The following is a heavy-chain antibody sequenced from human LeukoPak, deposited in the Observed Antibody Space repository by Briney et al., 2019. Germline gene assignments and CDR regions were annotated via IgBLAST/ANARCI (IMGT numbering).Heavy chain of an antibody. Sequence: GGSLRLSCAASGFTFTDFYMSWIRQAPGKGLEWVSCISSSSSYTNYADSVKGRFTISRDNSKNTVNLQMNSLRAEDTAVYYCAKEGGNSGWYDFDYWGQGTLVIVSS. CDR2: ISSSSSYT. D-gene: IGHD6-19*01. CDR3: AKEGGNSGWYDFDY. CDR1: GFTFTDFY. V-gene: IGHV3-11*05. J-gene: IGHJ4*02.